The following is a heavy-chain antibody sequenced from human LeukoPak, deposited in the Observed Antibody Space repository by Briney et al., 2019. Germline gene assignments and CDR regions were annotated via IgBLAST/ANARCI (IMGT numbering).Heavy chain of an antibody. CDR2: INHSGST. J-gene: IGHJ4*02. Sequence: ETLSLTCAVYGGSFSGYYWSWIRQPPGKGLEWIGEINHSGSTNYNPSLKSRVTISVDTSKNQFSLKLSSVTAADTAVYYCARGLSKLGWLRYPLDYWGQGTLVTVSS. CDR1: GGSFSGYY. CDR3: ARGLSKLGWLRYPLDY. D-gene: IGHD5-12*01. V-gene: IGHV4-34*01.